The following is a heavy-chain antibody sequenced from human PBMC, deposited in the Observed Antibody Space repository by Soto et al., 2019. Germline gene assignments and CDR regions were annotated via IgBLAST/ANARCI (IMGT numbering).Heavy chain of an antibody. J-gene: IGHJ6*02. D-gene: IGHD3-9*01. CDR1: GFTFSSYA. CDR2: ISYDGSNK. V-gene: IGHV3-30-3*01. CDR3: ARGGEESLLYDILTGYYNSPYYGMDV. Sequence: QVQLVESGGGVVQPGRSLRLSCAASGFTFSSYAMHWVRQAPGKGLEWVAVISYDGSNKYYADSVKGRFTISRDNSKNTLYLQMNSLRAEDTAVYYCARGGEESLLYDILTGYYNSPYYGMDVWGQGTTVTVSS.